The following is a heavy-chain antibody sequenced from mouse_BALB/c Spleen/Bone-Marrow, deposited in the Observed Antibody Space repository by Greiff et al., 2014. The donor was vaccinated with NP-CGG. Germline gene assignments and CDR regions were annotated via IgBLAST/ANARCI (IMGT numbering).Heavy chain of an antibody. J-gene: IGHJ4*01. D-gene: IGHD2-4*01. Sequence: QVQLQQSGAELVRPGTSVKVSCKASGYAFTNYLIEWVKQRPGQGLEWIGLIDPGSGGTNYNEKFKGKATLNADKSSSTAYMQLGSLTSDDSAVYFCAREGYDNDGGRSMDYWGQGTSVTVSS. V-gene: IGHV1-54*01. CDR3: AREGYDNDGGRSMDY. CDR1: GYAFTNYL. CDR2: IDPGSGGT.